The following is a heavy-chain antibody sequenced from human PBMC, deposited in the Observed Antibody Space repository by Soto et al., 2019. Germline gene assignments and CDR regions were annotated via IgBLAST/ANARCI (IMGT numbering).Heavy chain of an antibody. CDR2: IIPILDIP. V-gene: IGHV1-69*02. D-gene: IGHD2-15*01. Sequence: ASVKVSCKASGGTFSRYTISWVRQAPGQGLEWMGRIIPILDIPNYAQNFQGRVTITADKSTSTAYVELSSLRSDDTAVYYCASHFTGVLVLGASPPGGDNYGWDVWG. CDR3: ASHFTGVLVLGASPPGGDNYGWDV. J-gene: IGHJ6*02. CDR1: GGTFSRYT.